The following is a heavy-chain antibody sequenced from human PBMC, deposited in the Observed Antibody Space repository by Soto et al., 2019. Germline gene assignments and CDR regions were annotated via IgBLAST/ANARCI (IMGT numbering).Heavy chain of an antibody. CDR3: ADLYSAKDAFEN. Sequence: ASVKVSCKVSGYTLTELSMHWVRQAPGKGLEWMGGFDPEDGETIYAQKFQGRVTMTEDTSTDTAYMELSSLRSEDTAVYYCADLYSAKDAFENWGQGTMVTVSS. V-gene: IGHV1-24*01. D-gene: IGHD3-16*01. J-gene: IGHJ3*02. CDR2: FDPEDGET. CDR1: GYTLTELS.